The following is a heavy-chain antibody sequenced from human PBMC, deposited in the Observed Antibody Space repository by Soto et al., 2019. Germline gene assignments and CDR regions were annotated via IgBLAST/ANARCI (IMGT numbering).Heavy chain of an antibody. D-gene: IGHD5-18*01. V-gene: IGHV1-3*01. J-gene: IGHJ4*02. Sequence: ASVKVSCKASGYTFTSYAMHWVRQAPGQRHEWMGWINAGNGNTKYSQKCQGRVTITRDTSASTAYMELSSLRAEDTAVYYCARDHAGYSYGFDYWGQGTLVTSPQ. CDR2: INAGNGNT. CDR1: GYTFTSYA. CDR3: ARDHAGYSYGFDY.